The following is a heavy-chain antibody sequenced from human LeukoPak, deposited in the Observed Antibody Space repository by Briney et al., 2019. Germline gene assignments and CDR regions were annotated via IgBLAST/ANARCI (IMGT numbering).Heavy chain of an antibody. CDR1: GGSFSGYY. J-gene: IGHJ4*02. CDR3: ARRARGVVVPAARRGVFDY. CDR2: INHSGST. D-gene: IGHD2-2*01. Sequence: SETLSLTCAVYGGSFSGYYWSWIRQPPGKGLEWIGEINHSGSTNYNPSLKSRVTISVDTSKNQFSLKLSSVTAADTAVYYCARRARGVVVPAARRGVFDYWGQGTLVTVSS. V-gene: IGHV4-34*01.